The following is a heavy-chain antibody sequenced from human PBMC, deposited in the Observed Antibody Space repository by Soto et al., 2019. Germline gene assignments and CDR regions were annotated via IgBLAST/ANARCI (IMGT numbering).Heavy chain of an antibody. J-gene: IGHJ6*02. CDR2: IYYSGST. CDR3: ARDSYDSSGYPALDGMDV. D-gene: IGHD3-22*01. CDR1: GGSVSSGSYY. V-gene: IGHV4-61*01. Sequence: SETVSVTCIVSGGSVSSGSYYWSWIRQPPGKGLEWIGYIYYSGSTNYNPSLKSRVTISVDTSKNQFSLKLSSVTAADTAVYYCARDSYDSSGYPALDGMDVWGQGTTVTVSS.